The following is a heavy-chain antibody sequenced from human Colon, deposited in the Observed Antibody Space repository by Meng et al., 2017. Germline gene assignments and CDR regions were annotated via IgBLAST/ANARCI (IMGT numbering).Heavy chain of an antibody. V-gene: IGHV4-4*02. CDR3: ARERMRELGLFDY. CDR1: GDSIGNSKW. D-gene: IGHD7-27*01. CDR2: ISNSGKT. Sequence: QLHPQAAGPGLVQPSGTLSLACAVSGDSIGNSKWWSWLRQSPGKGLEWIGEISNSGKTVYSPSLKSRVTISLDKSSNHFSLTLSPVTAADTAIYFCARERMRELGLFDYWGQGALVTVSS. J-gene: IGHJ4*02.